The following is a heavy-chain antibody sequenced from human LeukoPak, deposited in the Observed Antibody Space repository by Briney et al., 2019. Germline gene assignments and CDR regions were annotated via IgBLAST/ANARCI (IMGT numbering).Heavy chain of an antibody. D-gene: IGHD2-2*01. CDR1: GYTFTGYY. CDR2: INPNSGGT. Sequence: ASVKVSCKASGYTFTGYYMHWVRQAPGQGLEWMEWINPNSGGTNYAQKFQGRVTMTRDTSISTAYMEPSRLRSDDTAVYYCARDGDIVVVPEANWFDPWGQGTLVTVSS. V-gene: IGHV1-2*02. CDR3: ARDGDIVVVPEANWFDP. J-gene: IGHJ5*02.